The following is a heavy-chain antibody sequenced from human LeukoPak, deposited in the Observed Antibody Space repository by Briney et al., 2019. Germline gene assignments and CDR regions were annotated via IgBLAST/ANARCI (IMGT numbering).Heavy chain of an antibody. CDR1: GGSISSGGYY. V-gene: IGHV4-31*03. CDR2: IYYSGNT. J-gene: IGHJ4*02. D-gene: IGHD1-1*01. Sequence: SETLSLTCTVSGGSISSGGYYWSWIRQHPGKGLEWIGYIYYSGNTYYNPSLKSRVTISVDTSKNQFSLKLSSVTAADTAVYYCARDQSAGTFDYWGQGTLVTVSS. CDR3: ARDQSAGTFDY.